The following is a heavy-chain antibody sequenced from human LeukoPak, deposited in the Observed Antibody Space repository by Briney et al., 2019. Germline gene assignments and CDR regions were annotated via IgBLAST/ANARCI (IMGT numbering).Heavy chain of an antibody. Sequence: ASVKVSCKASGYTFTSYDINWVRQAPGQGLEWMGWMNPNSGNTGYAQKFQGRAAMTRNTSISTAYMELSSLRSEDTAVYYCARGRTKQQLPDYWGQGTLVTVSS. CDR3: ARGRTKQQLPDY. V-gene: IGHV1-8*01. CDR1: GYTFTSYD. J-gene: IGHJ4*02. CDR2: MNPNSGNT. D-gene: IGHD6-13*01.